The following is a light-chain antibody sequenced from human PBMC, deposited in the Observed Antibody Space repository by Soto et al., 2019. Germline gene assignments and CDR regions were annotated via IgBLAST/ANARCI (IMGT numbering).Light chain of an antibody. Sequence: QSALTQPASVSGSPGQSITISCTGTSSDVGRYNIVSWYQQHPGKAPKLMIYEGSKRPSGVSDRFSGSKSGNTASLTISGLQAEDEADYYCCSYAGSSTYVFGTGTKVTAL. V-gene: IGLV2-23*01. CDR1: SSDVGRYNI. J-gene: IGLJ1*01. CDR3: CSYAGSSTYV. CDR2: EGS.